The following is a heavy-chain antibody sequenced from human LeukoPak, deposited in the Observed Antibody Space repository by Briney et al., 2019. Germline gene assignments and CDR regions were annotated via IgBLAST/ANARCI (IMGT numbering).Heavy chain of an antibody. CDR1: GFTFSSYW. J-gene: IGHJ4*02. CDR2: IKKDGSEK. Sequence: GGSLRLSCAASGFTFSSYWMSWVRQAPGKGLEWVANIKKDGSEKYYVDSVKGRFTISRDNAKNSLYLQMNSLRAEDTAVYYCARDLYRIVVVPHYFDYWGQGTLVSVSS. D-gene: IGHD3-22*01. CDR3: ARDLYRIVVVPHYFDY. V-gene: IGHV3-7*01.